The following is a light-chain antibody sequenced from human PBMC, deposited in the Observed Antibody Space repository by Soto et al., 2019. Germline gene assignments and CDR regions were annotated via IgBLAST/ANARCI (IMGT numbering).Light chain of an antibody. J-gene: IGKJ4*01. CDR1: QSGSNNY. CDR3: HQYGISP. CDR2: GAS. Sequence: EIVFTQSPGTLSLSPGERATLSYRASQSGSNNYLAWYQQRPGQAPRLLIYGASNRGTGIPDRFSGSGSGTEFSLTIRRLEPEDFAVYYCHQYGISPFGGGTKVDIK. V-gene: IGKV3-20*01.